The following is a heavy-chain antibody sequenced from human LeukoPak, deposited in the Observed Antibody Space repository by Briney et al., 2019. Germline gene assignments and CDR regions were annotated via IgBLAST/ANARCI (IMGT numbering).Heavy chain of an antibody. CDR1: GDSISTYY. J-gene: IGHJ4*02. CDR2: IYYSGST. Sequence: SETLSLTCTVSGDSISTYYWSWIRQPPGKGLEWIGYIYYSGSTNYNPSLKSRVAISVDTSKNQFSLKLSSVTAADTAVYYCATITMLRGVTIDYWGQGTLVTVSA. CDR3: ATITMLRGVTIDY. V-gene: IGHV4-59*08. D-gene: IGHD3-10*01.